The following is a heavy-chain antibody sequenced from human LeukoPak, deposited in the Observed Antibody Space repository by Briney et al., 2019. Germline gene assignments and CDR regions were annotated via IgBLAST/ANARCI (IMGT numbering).Heavy chain of an antibody. CDR1: GYTFTGYH. D-gene: IGHD3-22*01. V-gene: IGHV1-2*02. J-gene: IGHJ3*02. CDR2: INPSSGRT. CDR3: ARDRRGSPYYYDSSGYDVAFDI. Sequence: ASVKVSCKASGYTFTGYHMHWVRQAPGQGLEWMGWINPSSGRTNYAQNFQDRVAMTRDTSISTAYMELSRLRSDDTAVYYCARDRRGSPYYYDSSGYDVAFDIWGQGTMVTVSS.